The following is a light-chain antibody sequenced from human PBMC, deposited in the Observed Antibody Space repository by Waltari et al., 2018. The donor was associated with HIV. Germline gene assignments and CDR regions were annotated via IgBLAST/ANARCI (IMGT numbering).Light chain of an antibody. J-gene: IGLJ1*01. Sequence: QSALTQPASVSGSPGQSITISCTGTSSDIGGHNYVSWYQQHPGKAPKLMIYEVSNRPSGVSNRFSGSKSGNSASLTISGLQPEDEADYYGGSYTTSSTPYVFGTGTKVTVL. CDR3: GSYTTSSTPYV. V-gene: IGLV2-14*01. CDR1: SSDIGGHNY. CDR2: EVS.